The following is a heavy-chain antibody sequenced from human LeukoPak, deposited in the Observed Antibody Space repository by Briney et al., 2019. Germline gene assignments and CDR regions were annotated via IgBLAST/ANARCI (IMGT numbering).Heavy chain of an antibody. CDR3: ANSRGKVDY. V-gene: IGHV3-30*18. CDR2: ISYDGSNK. CDR1: GFTFSSYG. J-gene: IGHJ4*02. D-gene: IGHD3-16*01. Sequence: PGRSLRLSCAASGFTFSSYGMHWVRQAPGKGLEWVAVISYDGSNKYYADSVKGRFTISRDNSKNTLYLQMNSLRAEDTAVYYCANSRGKVDYWGQGTLVTVSS.